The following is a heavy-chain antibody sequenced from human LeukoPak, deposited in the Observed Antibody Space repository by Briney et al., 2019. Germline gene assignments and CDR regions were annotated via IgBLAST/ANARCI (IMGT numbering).Heavy chain of an antibody. V-gene: IGHV3-64D*06. CDR2: ISSNGGST. D-gene: IGHD2-2*01. CDR1: GFTFSSYA. J-gene: IGHJ4*02. Sequence: PGGSLRLSCSVSGFTFSSYAMHWVRQAPGKGLEYVSAISSNGGSTYYADSVKGRFTISRDNSKNTLYLQMSSLRAEDTAVYYCVKDGGGDIVVVPAAMGINYFDYCGQGTLVTVSS. CDR3: VKDGGGDIVVVPAAMGINYFDY.